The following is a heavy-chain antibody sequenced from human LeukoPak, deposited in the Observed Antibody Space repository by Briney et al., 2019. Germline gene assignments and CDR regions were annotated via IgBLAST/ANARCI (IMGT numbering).Heavy chain of an antibody. CDR1: GGSISSYY. Sequence: SETLRLTCTVSGGSISSYYWSWIRQPPGKGLEWIGYIYYSGSTNYNPSLKSRVTISVDTSKNQFSLKLSSVTAADTAVYYCAREITVTTLDIWGEGPMVTVSS. J-gene: IGHJ3*02. CDR2: IYYSGST. D-gene: IGHD1-20*01. V-gene: IGHV4-59*01. CDR3: AREITVTTLDI.